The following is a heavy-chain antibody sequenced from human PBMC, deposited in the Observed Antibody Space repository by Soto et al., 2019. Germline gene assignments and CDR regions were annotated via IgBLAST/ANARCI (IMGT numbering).Heavy chain of an antibody. D-gene: IGHD3-22*01. J-gene: IGHJ4*02. CDR2: IYYSGST. CDR1: GGSISSYY. V-gene: IGHV4-59*01. CDR3: ARGDGVYYDSSGYFLGTFDY. Sequence: SSETLSLTCTVSGGSISSYYWSWIRQPPGKGLEWIGYIYYSGSTNYNPSLKSRVTISVDTSKNQFSLKLSSVTAADTAVYYCARGDGVYYDSSGYFLGTFDYWGQGTLVTVSS.